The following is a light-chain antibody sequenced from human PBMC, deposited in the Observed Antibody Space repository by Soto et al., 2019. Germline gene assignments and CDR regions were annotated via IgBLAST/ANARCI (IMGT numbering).Light chain of an antibody. CDR1: QSVSSSY. CDR2: GAS. V-gene: IGKV3D-7*01. Sequence: PGDRVTLSCRASQSVSSSYLKWYQQKLGQAPRLLIYGASTRATSFPARFSGSGSGTDFTLTISSLQPEDFAVYYCQQDYNPTPFGQGTRLEIK. CDR3: QQDYNPTP. J-gene: IGKJ5*01.